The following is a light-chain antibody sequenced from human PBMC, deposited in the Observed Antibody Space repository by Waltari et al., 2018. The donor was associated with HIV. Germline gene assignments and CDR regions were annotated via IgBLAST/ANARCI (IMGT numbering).Light chain of an antibody. CDR2: GAS. Sequence: LSPGERATLSCRASQTIGSSYLAWYQQKPGQAPRLLIFGASTRATGIPDRFSGSGAGTDFTLTISRLEPEDFAVYYCQHFGSSRTFGQGTKVEIK. CDR3: QHFGSSRT. V-gene: IGKV3-20*01. J-gene: IGKJ1*01. CDR1: QTIGSSY.